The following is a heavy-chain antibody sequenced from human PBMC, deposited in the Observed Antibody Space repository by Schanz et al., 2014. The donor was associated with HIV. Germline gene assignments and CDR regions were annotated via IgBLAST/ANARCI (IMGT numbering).Heavy chain of an antibody. Sequence: VQMLESGGGSVQPGGSLRLSCAASGFTFSNFAMSWVRQAPGKGLEWVAVIWFDGRNKYYGDSVKGRFMISRDNSNNTLYLQMNSLRAEDTAVYFCTRGRFLERGGMDVWGQGTAVTVSS. CDR2: IWFDGRNK. CDR1: GFTFSNFA. V-gene: IGHV3-33*08. J-gene: IGHJ6*02. CDR3: TRGRFLERGGMDV. D-gene: IGHD3-3*01.